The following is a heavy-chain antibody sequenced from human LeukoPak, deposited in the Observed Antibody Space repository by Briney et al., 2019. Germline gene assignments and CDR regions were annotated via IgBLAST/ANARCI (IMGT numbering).Heavy chain of an antibody. Sequence: SETLSLTCTVSGGSISRYYWSWIRQPPGKGLEWIGYIYYSGSTNYNPSLKSRVTISVDTSKNQFSLKLSSVTAADTAVYYCASVMTRDAFDIWGQGTMVTVSS. D-gene: IGHD2-21*02. CDR3: ASVMTRDAFDI. CDR2: IYYSGST. V-gene: IGHV4-59*08. J-gene: IGHJ3*02. CDR1: GGSISRYY.